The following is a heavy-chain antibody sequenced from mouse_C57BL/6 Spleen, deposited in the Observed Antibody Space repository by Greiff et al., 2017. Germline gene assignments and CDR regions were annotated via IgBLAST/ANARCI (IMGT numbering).Heavy chain of an antibody. Sequence: QVQLQQSGAELVMPGASVKLSCKASGYTFTSYWMHWVKQRPGQGLEWIGEIDPSDSYTNYNQKFKGKSTLTVDKSSSTAYMQLSSLTSEDSAVYYCARWSKSAMDYWGQGTSVTVSS. J-gene: IGHJ4*01. CDR1: GYTFTSYW. CDR2: IDPSDSYT. CDR3: ARWSKSAMDY. V-gene: IGHV1-69*01.